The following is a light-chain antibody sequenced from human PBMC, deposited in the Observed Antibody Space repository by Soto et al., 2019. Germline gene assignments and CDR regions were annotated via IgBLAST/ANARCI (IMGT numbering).Light chain of an antibody. V-gene: IGLV2-23*01. CDR3: CSYAGSSTWV. Sequence: QSALTQPASVSGSPGQSITISCTGTSSDVGSYNLVSWYQQHPGKAPKLMIYEGSKRPSGASNRFSGSKSGNTASLTISGLQAEDEADYYCCSYAGSSTWVFGGGTKVTVL. CDR1: SSDVGSYNL. CDR2: EGS. J-gene: IGLJ3*02.